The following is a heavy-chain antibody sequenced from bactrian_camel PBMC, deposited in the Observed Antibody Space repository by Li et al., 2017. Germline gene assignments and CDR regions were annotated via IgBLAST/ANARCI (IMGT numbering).Heavy chain of an antibody. CDR3: AVGSRTTEEYKN. V-gene: IGHV3S40*01. CDR2: ISGGGGGT. Sequence: DVQLVESGGGLVQPGGSLRLSCAASGFTFRNYDMIWVRQALGKGLEWVSDISGGGGGTDYADSVKGRFTISRDNAKNLLYLQMNSLKTEDTAVYYCAVGSRTTEEYKNRGQGTQVTVS. D-gene: IGHD6*01. CDR1: GFTFRNYD. J-gene: IGHJ4*01.